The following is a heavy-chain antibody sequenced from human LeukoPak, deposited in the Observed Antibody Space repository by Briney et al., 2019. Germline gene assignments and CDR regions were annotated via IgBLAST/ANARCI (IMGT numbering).Heavy chain of an antibody. D-gene: IGHD4-17*01. V-gene: IGHV3-48*01. CDR3: ARMESTTVTAIDY. CDR2: ISSSSSTI. CDR1: GFTFSSYS. Sequence: GGSLRLSCAASGFTFSSYSMNWVRQAPGKGLEWVSYISSSSSTIYYADSVKGRFTISRDNAKNSLYLQMNSLRAEDTAVYYCARMESTTVTAIDYWGQGTLVTVSS. J-gene: IGHJ4*02.